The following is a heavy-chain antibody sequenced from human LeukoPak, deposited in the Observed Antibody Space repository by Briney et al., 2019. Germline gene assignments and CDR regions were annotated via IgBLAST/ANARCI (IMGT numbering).Heavy chain of an antibody. J-gene: IGHJ4*02. Sequence: ASVKVSCKASGYTFTGYYMHWVRQAPGQGLEWMGWINPNSGGTNYAQKFQGRVTMTRDTSTSTVYMELSSLRSEDTAVYYCATIEAAGSDFDYWGQGTLVTVSS. V-gene: IGHV1-2*02. CDR2: INPNSGGT. CDR1: GYTFTGYY. D-gene: IGHD6-13*01. CDR3: ATIEAAGSDFDY.